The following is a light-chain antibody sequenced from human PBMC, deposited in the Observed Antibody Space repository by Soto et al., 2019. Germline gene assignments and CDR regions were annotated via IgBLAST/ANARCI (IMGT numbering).Light chain of an antibody. CDR2: AAS. CDR3: QQFYNYPRT. Sequence: DIQMTQSPSSLSASVGDRVTIPCRASQGISNHLAWYQQKPGKLPKLLVYAASTLQSGVPSRFSGSGSGTDFTLTISYLQSEDFGTYYCQQFYNYPRTFGQGTKVDIK. CDR1: QGISNH. V-gene: IGKV1-27*01. J-gene: IGKJ1*01.